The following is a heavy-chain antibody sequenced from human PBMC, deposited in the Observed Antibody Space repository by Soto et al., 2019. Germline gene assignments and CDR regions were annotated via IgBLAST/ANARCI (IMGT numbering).Heavy chain of an antibody. D-gene: IGHD6-13*01. J-gene: IGHJ6*02. CDR1: GYTFTGYY. CDR2: IKPNSGGT. CDR3: ARGPYSSSWYPYYYYGMDV. Sequence: GASVKVSCKASGYTFTGYYMHWVRQAPGQGLEWMGWIKPNSGGTNYAQKFQGWVTMTRDTSISTAYMELSRLRSDDTAVYYCARGPYSSSWYPYYYYGMDVWGQGTTVTVSS. V-gene: IGHV1-2*04.